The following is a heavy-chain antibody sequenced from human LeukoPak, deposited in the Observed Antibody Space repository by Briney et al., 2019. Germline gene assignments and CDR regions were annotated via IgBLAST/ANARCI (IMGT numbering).Heavy chain of an antibody. J-gene: IGHJ4*02. CDR3: AKGKVSDS. Sequence: GGSLRLSCAASGFTVSSNYMSWVRQAPGKGLEWVSVIYSGGSTYYADSVEGRLTISRDNSNNTLYLQMNSLRAEDTAVYYCAKGKVSDSWGQGTLVTVSS. V-gene: IGHV3-53*01. CDR1: GFTVSSNY. D-gene: IGHD3-10*01. CDR2: IYSGGST.